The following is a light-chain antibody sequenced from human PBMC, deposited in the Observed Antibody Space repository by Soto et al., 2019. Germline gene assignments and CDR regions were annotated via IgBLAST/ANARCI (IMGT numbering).Light chain of an antibody. CDR2: DVN. V-gene: IGLV2-14*01. CDR3: SSYTSSTTLDV. Sequence: QSALTQPASVSGSPGQSITISCTGTSSDVGGYNYVSWYQQHPGKAPKLMIYDVNNRPSGVSSRFSGSKSGNTASLTISGLQAEDEADYYCSSYTSSTTLDVFGTGTKVTVL. CDR1: SSDVGGYNY. J-gene: IGLJ1*01.